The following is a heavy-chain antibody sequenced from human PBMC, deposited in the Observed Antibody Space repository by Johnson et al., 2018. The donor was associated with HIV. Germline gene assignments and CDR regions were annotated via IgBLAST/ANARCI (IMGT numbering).Heavy chain of an antibody. V-gene: IGHV3-30*04. CDR3: ARGGQLVAFDI. D-gene: IGHD6-6*01. Sequence: QVQLVESGGGVVQPGRSLRLSCAASGFTFSSYAMHWVRQAPGKGLEWVAVISYDGSNKDYADSVKGRFTISRDNSKNTLYLQMNSLRAEDTAVYYCARGGQLVAFDIWGQGTMVTVSS. CDR2: ISYDGSNK. CDR1: GFTFSSYA. J-gene: IGHJ3*02.